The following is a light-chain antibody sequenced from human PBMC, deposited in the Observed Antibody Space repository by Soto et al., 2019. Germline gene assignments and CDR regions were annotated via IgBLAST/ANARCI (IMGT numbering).Light chain of an antibody. CDR3: HQYGSSRT. J-gene: IGKJ1*01. V-gene: IGKV3-20*01. CDR2: GAS. Sequence: EIVLTQSPGTLSLSPGERATLSCRASQSVSSSYLAWYQQKPGQAPRLLIYGASSRATGIPDRFSGSGSGTDFTLTISVVQAEDFAVYCCHQYGSSRTFGQGTKVDI. CDR1: QSVSSSY.